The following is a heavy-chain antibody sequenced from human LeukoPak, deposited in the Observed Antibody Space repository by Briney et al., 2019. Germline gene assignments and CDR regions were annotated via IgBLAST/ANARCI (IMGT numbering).Heavy chain of an antibody. CDR3: AREPSPERGGVAFDI. CDR1: GASISSGSYY. D-gene: IGHD3-3*01. V-gene: IGHV4-61*02. CDR2: IYSSGST. J-gene: IGHJ3*02. Sequence: SETLSLTCTVSGASISSGSYYWSWIRQPAGKGLEWIGRIYSSGSTNYNPSLKIRVTISVDTSKTQFSLKLRFVTAADTAVYYCAREPSPERGGVAFDIWGQGTMVTVSS.